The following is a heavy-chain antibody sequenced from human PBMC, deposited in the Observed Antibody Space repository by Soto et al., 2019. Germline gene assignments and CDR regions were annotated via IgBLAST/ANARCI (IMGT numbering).Heavy chain of an antibody. D-gene: IGHD3-22*01. J-gene: IGHJ5*02. Sequence: SLRLSCASSGFTFSTYPFHWVRQAPGKGLEWVAIISYDGSSKYYADSVKGRFTISRDNSKNSLYLQMNSLRPNDTAVYYCAREKGLSHYYDSSGYRNWFDPWGQGTLVTAPQ. CDR1: GFTFSTYP. CDR3: AREKGLSHYYDSSGYRNWFDP. CDR2: ISYDGSSK. V-gene: IGHV3-30-3*01.